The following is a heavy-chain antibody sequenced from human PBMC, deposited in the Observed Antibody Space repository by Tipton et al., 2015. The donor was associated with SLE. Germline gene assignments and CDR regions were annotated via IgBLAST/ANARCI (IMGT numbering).Heavy chain of an antibody. D-gene: IGHD3-10*01. CDR1: GFTFSNYG. J-gene: IGHJ4*02. Sequence: SLRLSCAASGFTFSNYGMSWVRQAPGRGLEWVASISDSGDSTYYADSVKGRFSFSRDNSKNTLYLQINSLRAEDTAVYYCAKLAVRRLFWNSGPYFEYWGQGTLVTVSS. V-gene: IGHV3-23*01. CDR3: AKLAVRRLFWNSGPYFEY. CDR2: ISDSGDST.